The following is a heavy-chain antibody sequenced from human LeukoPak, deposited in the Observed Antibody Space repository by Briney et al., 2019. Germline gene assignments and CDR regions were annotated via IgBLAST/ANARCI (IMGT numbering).Heavy chain of an antibody. CDR1: GYTFTGYY. Sequence: ASVKVSCKASGYTFTGYYLYWVRQAPGQGLEWMGWINPHSGGTNYAQKFHGRVTMTRDTSISTAYMELSSLRSDDTAVYYCARDLDSGYDSGASDIWGQGTMVTVSS. J-gene: IGHJ3*02. CDR3: ARDLDSGYDSGASDI. V-gene: IGHV1-2*02. CDR2: INPHSGGT. D-gene: IGHD5-12*01.